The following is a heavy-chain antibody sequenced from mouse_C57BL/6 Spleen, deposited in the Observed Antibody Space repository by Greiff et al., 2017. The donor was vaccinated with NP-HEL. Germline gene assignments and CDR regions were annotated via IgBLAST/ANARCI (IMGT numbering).Heavy chain of an antibody. D-gene: IGHD2-4*01. Sequence: QVQLQQPGAELVKPGASVKLSCKASGYTFTSYWMHWVKQRPGQGLEWIGMIHPTSGSTNYNEKFKSKATLTVDKSSSTAYMQLSSLTSEDSAVYCCARYDYDGVDYWGQGTTLTVSS. CDR1: GYTFTSYW. CDR3: ARYDYDGVDY. J-gene: IGHJ2*01. V-gene: IGHV1-64*01. CDR2: IHPTSGST.